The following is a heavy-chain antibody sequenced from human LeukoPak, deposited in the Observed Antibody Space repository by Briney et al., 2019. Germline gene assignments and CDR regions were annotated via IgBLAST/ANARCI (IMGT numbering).Heavy chain of an antibody. J-gene: IGHJ6*03. Sequence: GGSLRLSCAASGFTFSSYAMSWVRQAPGKGLEWVSAISGSGGSTYYADSVKGRFTISRDNSKNTLYLQMNSLRAEDTAVYYCARERDMIVVVPAASYMDVWGKGTTVTVSS. V-gene: IGHV3-23*01. CDR1: GFTFSSYA. D-gene: IGHD2-2*01. CDR2: ISGSGGST. CDR3: ARERDMIVVVPAASYMDV.